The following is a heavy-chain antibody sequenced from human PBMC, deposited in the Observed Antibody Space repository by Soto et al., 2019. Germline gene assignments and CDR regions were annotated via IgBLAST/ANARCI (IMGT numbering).Heavy chain of an antibody. J-gene: IGHJ6*01. CDR1: GSTFTSYD. CDR2: MNPNSGNT. Sequence: ASEKVSCKASGSTFTSYDINWVRQATGQGLEWMGWMNPNSGNTGYAQKFQGRVTMTRNTSISTAYMELSSLRSEDTAVYYCATGSSGIAAAGTRDYYSSEGTDV. CDR3: ATGSSGIAAAGTRDYYSSEGTDV. D-gene: IGHD6-13*01. V-gene: IGHV1-8*01.